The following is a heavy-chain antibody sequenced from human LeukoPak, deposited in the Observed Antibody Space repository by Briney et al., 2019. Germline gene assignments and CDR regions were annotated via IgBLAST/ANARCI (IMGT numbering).Heavy chain of an antibody. CDR1: GFTFSNAW. CDR3: AKDLLVYDY. J-gene: IGHJ4*02. V-gene: IGHV3-23*01. CDR2: ISGSGGST. Sequence: GGSLRLSCAASGFTFSNAWMSWVRQAPGKGLEWVSAISGSGGSTYYADSVKGRFTISRDNSKNTLYLQMNSLRAEDTAVYYCAKDLLVYDYWGQGTLVTVSS.